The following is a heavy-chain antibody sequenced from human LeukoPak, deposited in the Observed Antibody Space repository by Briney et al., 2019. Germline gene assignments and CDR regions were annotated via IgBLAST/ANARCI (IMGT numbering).Heavy chain of an antibody. D-gene: IGHD3-10*01. V-gene: IGHV3-23*01. J-gene: IGHJ5*02. CDR2: ISGGGTWT. CDR3: ARDSLWFGESYSP. Sequence: SGGSLRLSCEASGFTFSSYAMTWVRQAPGKGLERVSGISGGGTWTYYADSVKGRFTISRDSSKNTVYLHMNSLRDEDTAVYYCARDSLWFGESYSPWGQGTLVTVSS. CDR1: GFTFSSYA.